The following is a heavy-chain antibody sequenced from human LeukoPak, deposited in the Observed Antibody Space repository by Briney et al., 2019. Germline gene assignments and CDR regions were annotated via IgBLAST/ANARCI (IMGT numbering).Heavy chain of an antibody. CDR3: ATVQGGIAVAGGAYYYYMDV. Sequence: ASVKVSCKASGYTFTSYYIVWVRQAPGQGLEWMGRIDPSGGSTSYAQKFQGRVTMTRGTSTSTVYMDLSSLISEDTAVYYCATVQGGIAVAGGAYYYYMDVWGKGTTVTVSS. V-gene: IGHV1-46*01. CDR2: IDPSGGST. D-gene: IGHD6-19*01. J-gene: IGHJ6*03. CDR1: GYTFTSYY.